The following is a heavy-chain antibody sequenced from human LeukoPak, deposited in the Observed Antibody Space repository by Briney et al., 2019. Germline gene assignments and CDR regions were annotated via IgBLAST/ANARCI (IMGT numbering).Heavy chain of an antibody. CDR1: GFTFSSYG. CDR3: ARDLVAERRYYGMDV. D-gene: IGHD1-1*01. J-gene: IGHJ6*02. V-gene: IGHV3-33*01. Sequence: AGSLRFSCTASGFTFSSYGMHWVRQAPGKGLKWVAFIYYDDTNKYYAGSVKGRFSISRDNSKNILFLQMFSLRAEDTAVYYCARDLVAERRYYGMDVWGQGTTVTVSS. CDR2: IYYDDTNK.